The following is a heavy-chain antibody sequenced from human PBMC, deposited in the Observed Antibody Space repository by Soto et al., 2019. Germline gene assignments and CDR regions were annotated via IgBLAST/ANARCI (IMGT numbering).Heavy chain of an antibody. D-gene: IGHD2-15*01. J-gene: IGHJ3*02. CDR1: GYTFTSYG. CDR2: ISAYNGNT. V-gene: IGHV1-18*01. CDR3: ARGKENCSGGSCYLSDDAFDI. Sequence: GASVKVSCKASGYTFTSYGISWVRQAPGQGLEWMGWISAYNGNTNYAQKLQGRVTMTTDTSTSTAYMELRSLRSDDTAVYYCARGKENCSGGSCYLSDDAFDIWGQGTMSPSPQ.